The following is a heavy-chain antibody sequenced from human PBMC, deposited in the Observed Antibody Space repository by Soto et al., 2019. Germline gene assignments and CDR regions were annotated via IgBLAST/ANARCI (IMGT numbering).Heavy chain of an antibody. CDR1: GFTFGDYD. CDR3: AKGQYPLGYLDY. V-gene: IGHV3-9*01. Sequence: GGSLRLSCAASGFTFGDYDMHWVRQAPGKGLEWVSGISWNSDSIGYVDSVQGRFTISRDNAKNSLYLQLNSLRPEDTALYYCAKGQYPLGYLDYWGQGTLVTVSS. D-gene: IGHD2-2*01. CDR2: ISWNSDSI. J-gene: IGHJ4*02.